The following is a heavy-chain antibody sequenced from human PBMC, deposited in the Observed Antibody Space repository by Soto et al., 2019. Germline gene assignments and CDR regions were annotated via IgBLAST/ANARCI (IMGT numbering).Heavy chain of an antibody. D-gene: IGHD2-21*01. CDR3: ARGHMVVVNAIPREYYGMDV. CDR2: IIPIFGTA. CDR1: GGTFSSYA. Sequence: QVQLVQSGAEVKKPGSSVKVSCKASGGTFSSYAISWVRQAPGQGLEWMGGIIPIFGTANYAQKIQGRVTITADESTSTAYMELSSLRSEDTAVYYCARGHMVVVNAIPREYYGMDVWGQGTTVTVSS. J-gene: IGHJ6*02. V-gene: IGHV1-69*01.